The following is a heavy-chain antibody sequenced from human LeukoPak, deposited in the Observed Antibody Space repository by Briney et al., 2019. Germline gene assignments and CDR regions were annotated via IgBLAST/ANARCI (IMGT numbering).Heavy chain of an antibody. CDR3: ARGSTYYYDSSGYYYAFPWFDP. Sequence: GASVKVSCKASGYTFTGYYMHWVRQAPGQGLEWMGWISAYNGNTNYAQKLQGRVTMTTDTSTSTAYMELRSLRSDDTAVYYCARGSTYYYDSSGYYYAFPWFDPWGQGTLVTVSS. V-gene: IGHV1-18*04. D-gene: IGHD3-22*01. CDR2: ISAYNGNT. J-gene: IGHJ5*02. CDR1: GYTFTGYY.